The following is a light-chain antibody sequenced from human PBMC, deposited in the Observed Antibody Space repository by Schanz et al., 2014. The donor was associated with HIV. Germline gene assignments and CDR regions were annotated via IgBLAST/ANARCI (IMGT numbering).Light chain of an antibody. V-gene: IGKV3-11*01. CDR3: QQRSKWPQT. J-gene: IGKJ1*01. Sequence: EIVMTQSPATLSVSPGERVTLSCRASQTVYRNLAWYQQKPGQAPRLLIYDASNRASGIPARFSGSGSGTDFTLTISSLEPEDFAVYYCQQRSKWPQTFGQGTKVEI. CDR2: DAS. CDR1: QTVYRN.